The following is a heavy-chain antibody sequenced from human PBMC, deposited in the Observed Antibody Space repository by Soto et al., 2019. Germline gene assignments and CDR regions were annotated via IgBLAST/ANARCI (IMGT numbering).Heavy chain of an antibody. CDR1: GYSFTNND. D-gene: IGHD3-16*01. J-gene: IGHJ5*02. V-gene: IGHV1-8*01. CDR2: MNPGSGDT. CDR3: ETMATFAAFTWFDA. Sequence: GSSVKVSCKASGYSFTNNDVSWVRQATGQGLEWMGWMNPGSGDTGYAQKFQGRVTMTRDISIATAYMELNNLRSDDTAIYYCETMATFAAFTWFDAWSQGALVTVSS.